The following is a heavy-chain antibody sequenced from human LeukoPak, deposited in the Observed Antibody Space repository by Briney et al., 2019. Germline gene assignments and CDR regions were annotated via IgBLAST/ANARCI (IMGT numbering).Heavy chain of an antibody. CDR2: IIPIFGTA. D-gene: IGHD3-22*01. J-gene: IGHJ4*02. V-gene: IGHV1-69*13. CDR1: GGTFSSYA. CDR3: QALSSSGYYTRDY. Sequence: SVKVSCKASGGTFSSYAISWVRQAPGQGLEWMGGIIPIFGTANYAQKFQGRVTITADESTSTAYMELRSLRSDDTAVYYCQALSSSGYYTRDYWGQGTLVTVSS.